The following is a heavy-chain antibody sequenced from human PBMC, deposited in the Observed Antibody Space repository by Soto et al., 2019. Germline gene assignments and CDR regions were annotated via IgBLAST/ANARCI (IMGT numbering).Heavy chain of an antibody. J-gene: IGHJ6*02. CDR1: GGSISSYY. V-gene: IGHV4-59*01. CDR3: ARARYQLLHPYYYGMDV. D-gene: IGHD2-2*01. CDR2: IYYSGST. Sequence: SETLSLTCTVSGGSISSYYWSWIRQPPGKGLEWIGYIYYSGSTNYNPSLKSRVTISVDTSKNQFSLKLSSVTAADTAVYFCARARYQLLHPYYYGMDVWGQGTTVTVSS.